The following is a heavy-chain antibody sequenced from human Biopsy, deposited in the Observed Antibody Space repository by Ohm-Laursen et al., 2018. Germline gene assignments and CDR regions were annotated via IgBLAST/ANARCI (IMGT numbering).Heavy chain of an antibody. CDR2: IYYTGST. CDR1: GASVKTSGYF. V-gene: IGHV4-61*03. Sequence: PSQTLSLTCSVSGASVKTSGYFWAWIRQRPGKGLEWIGYIYYTGSTNYNPSLKSRVTISVDTSMNHLSLRLTSVTAADTAVYYCARHAPSYSGSYWRYFDLWGRGTLVTVSS. D-gene: IGHD1-26*01. CDR3: ARHAPSYSGSYWRYFDL. J-gene: IGHJ2*01.